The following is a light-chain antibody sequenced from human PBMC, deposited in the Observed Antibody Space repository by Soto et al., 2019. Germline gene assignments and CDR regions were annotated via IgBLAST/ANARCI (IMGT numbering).Light chain of an antibody. CDR1: SSDVGGYYR. J-gene: IGLJ2*01. CDR3: CSYAGSDTLL. V-gene: IGLV2-23*02. Sequence: QSALTQPASVSGSPGQSITISCTGTSSDVGGYYRVSWYQQHPGKAPKLLIYEVNERPSGVSNRFSGSKSANMASLTISRLQAEDEADYYCCSYAGSDTLLFGGGTKLTVL. CDR2: EVN.